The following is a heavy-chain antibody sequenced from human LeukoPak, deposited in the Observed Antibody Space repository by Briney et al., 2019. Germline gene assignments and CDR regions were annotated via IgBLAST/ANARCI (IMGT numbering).Heavy chain of an antibody. D-gene: IGHD4-17*01. V-gene: IGHV4-59*01. CDR1: GASINDYY. CDR3: ARVVRGAVTSNCFDH. Sequence: SETLSLTCTVSGASINDYYWTWIRQAPGKGLEWSGYISNSGTTDYNPSLKSRVTMSVDTSNNEFSLRLTSVTAADTAMYYCARVVRGAVTSNCFDHWGQGTLVTVSS. J-gene: IGHJ5*02. CDR2: ISNSGTT.